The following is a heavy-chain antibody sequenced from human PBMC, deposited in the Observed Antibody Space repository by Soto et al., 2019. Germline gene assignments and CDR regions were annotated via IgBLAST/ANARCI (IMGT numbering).Heavy chain of an antibody. CDR3: ASSIWSGYYTSDHYYGMDV. J-gene: IGHJ6*02. CDR1: GFTFSSYG. CDR2: IWYDGSNK. Sequence: GGSLRLSCAASGFTFSSYGMHWVRQAPGKGLEWVAVIWYDGSNKYYADSVKGRFTISRDNSKNTLYLQMNSLRAEDTAVYYCASSIWSGYYTSDHYYGMDVWGQGTTVTVS. V-gene: IGHV3-33*01. D-gene: IGHD3-3*01.